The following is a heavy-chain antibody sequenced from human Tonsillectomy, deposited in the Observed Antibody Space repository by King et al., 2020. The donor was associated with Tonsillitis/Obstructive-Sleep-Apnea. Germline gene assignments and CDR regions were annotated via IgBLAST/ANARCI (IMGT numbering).Heavy chain of an antibody. CDR2: ISWNSGSI. CDR1: GFTFDDYA. J-gene: IGHJ3*02. D-gene: IGHD3-16*02. CDR3: AKVSLLYAWGRYRPFDI. V-gene: IGHV3-9*01. Sequence: VQLVESGGGLVQPGRSLRLSCAASGFTFDDYAMHWVRHDPGKGLEWVSGISWNSGSIDYADSVKGRFTIARDNRKNSLYLQMSSLRAEDTALYYCAKVSLLYAWGRYRPFDIWGQGTMVTVSS.